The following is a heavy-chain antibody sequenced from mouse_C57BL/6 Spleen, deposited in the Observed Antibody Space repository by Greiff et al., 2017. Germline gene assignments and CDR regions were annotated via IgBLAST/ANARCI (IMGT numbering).Heavy chain of an antibody. CDR2: IDPANGHT. V-gene: IGHV14-3*01. D-gene: IGHD3-2*02. CDR3: ASPRQLRLPDYAMDY. J-gene: IGHJ4*01. Sequence: EVQLQQSVADLVRPGASVKLSCTASGFNIKNTYMHWVKQRPEQGLEWIGRIDPANGHTNYAPKFQGKATITADTSSNTAYLQLSSLTSEDTAIYYCASPRQLRLPDYAMDYWGQGTSVTVSS. CDR1: GFNIKNTY.